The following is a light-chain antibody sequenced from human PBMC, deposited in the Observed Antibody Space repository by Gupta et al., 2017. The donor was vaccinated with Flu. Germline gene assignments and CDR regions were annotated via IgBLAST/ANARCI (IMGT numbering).Light chain of an antibody. CDR3: QHYSSSRVT. CDR1: HTVDSNY. J-gene: IGKJ1*01. Sequence: EILLQQSPGNISLSPGVRATLNCRATHTVDSNYFAWYQHKPGQGPRLLIYSASRRATGIPDRISGSGSGTDFTLTISRMEPDDFAVYYCQHYSSSRVTVGQGTRVEIK. CDR2: SAS. V-gene: IGKV3-20*01.